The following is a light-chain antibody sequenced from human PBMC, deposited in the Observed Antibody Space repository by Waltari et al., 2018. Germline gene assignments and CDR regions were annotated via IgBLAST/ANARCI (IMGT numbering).Light chain of an antibody. J-gene: IGKJ5*01. Sequence: EIVLTQSPGTLSLSPGERATLSCRASQSVTNTFLAWYQQKPGQAPNLLIYGASKRATGIPDRFSGSGSGTDFTLTISRLEPEDFAVYYCQQYATSPRITFGQGTRQEI. V-gene: IGKV3-20*01. CDR3: QQYATSPRIT. CDR2: GAS. CDR1: QSVTNTF.